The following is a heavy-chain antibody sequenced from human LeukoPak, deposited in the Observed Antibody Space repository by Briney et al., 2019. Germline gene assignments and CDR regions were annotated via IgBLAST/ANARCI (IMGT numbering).Heavy chain of an antibody. V-gene: IGHV4-61*02. D-gene: IGHD2-2*01. J-gene: IGHJ6*03. CDR3: ASERAAAISYYYYYYMDV. CDR1: GVSISSGSRY. Sequence: PSETLSLTCTVSGVSISSGSRYWSWIRQPAGEGLEWIGRLYSSRNTNYNPSLKSRVTISVDTSKNQFSLKLRSVTAADTAVYYCASERAAAISYYYYYYMDVWGKGTTVTVSS. CDR2: LYSSRNT.